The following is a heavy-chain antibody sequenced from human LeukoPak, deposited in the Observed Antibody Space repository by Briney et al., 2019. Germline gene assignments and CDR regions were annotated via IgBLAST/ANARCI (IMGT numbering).Heavy chain of an antibody. CDR1: GGSISSNSYN. CDR2: MDYSGST. CDR3: ARDLGRSEWDLPLSYFDY. Sequence: PSETLSLTCIVSGGSISSNSYNWGWIRQPPGKGLEWIGTMDYSGSTYYNPSLKSRVIISVDTSKNQFSLRLSSVTAADTAVYYCARDLGRSEWDLPLSYFDYWGQGTLVTVSS. D-gene: IGHD1-26*01. J-gene: IGHJ4*02. V-gene: IGHV4-39*07.